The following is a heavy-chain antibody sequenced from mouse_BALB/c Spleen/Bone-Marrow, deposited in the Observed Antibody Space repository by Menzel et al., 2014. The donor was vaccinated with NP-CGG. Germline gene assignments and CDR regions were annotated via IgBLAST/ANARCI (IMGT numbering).Heavy chain of an antibody. CDR3: ARWGTTVVDYFDV. CDR2: IDPYDSET. J-gene: IGHJ1*02. Sequence: GAELVRPGASVKLSCKASGYTFTNYWMNWVKQRPEQGLEWIGRIDPYDSETHSNQKFKDKAILTVDKSSSTAYMQLSSLTSEDSAVYYCARWGTTVVDYFDVWGAGTTVTVSS. CDR1: GYTFTNYW. D-gene: IGHD1-1*01. V-gene: IGHV1-74*04.